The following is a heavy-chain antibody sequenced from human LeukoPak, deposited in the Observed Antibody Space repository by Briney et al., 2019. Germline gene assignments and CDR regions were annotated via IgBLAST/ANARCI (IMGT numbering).Heavy chain of an antibody. CDR3: ARGYCSSTSCFLDY. D-gene: IGHD2-2*01. CDR2: IIPVFGTA. CDR1: GATFTTYA. J-gene: IGHJ4*02. Sequence: ASVKVSCKASGATFTTYAIIWVRQAPGQGLEWMGGIIPVFGTANYAQRFQGRVTITTDESTSTAYMELTSLRSEDTAVYYCARGYCSSTSCFLDYWGQGTLVTVSS. V-gene: IGHV1-69*05.